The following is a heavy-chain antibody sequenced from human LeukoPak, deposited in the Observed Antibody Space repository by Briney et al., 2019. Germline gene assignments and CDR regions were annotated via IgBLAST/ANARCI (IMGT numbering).Heavy chain of an antibody. CDR1: GYTFTKYA. J-gene: IGHJ4*02. CDR3: ARRGDYGSGDLDY. CDR2: INAGNGNT. D-gene: IGHD3-10*01. Sequence: ASVKVSCKASGYTFTKYAIHWVRHDPGQSLEWMGWINAGNGNTKYSQKFQDKITITRDTTARTAYMEVGSLRFEDTAVYYCARRGDYGSGDLDYWGQGTLVTVPS. V-gene: IGHV1-3*01.